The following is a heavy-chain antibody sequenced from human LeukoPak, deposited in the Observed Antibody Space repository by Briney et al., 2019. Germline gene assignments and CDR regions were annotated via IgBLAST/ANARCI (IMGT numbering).Heavy chain of an antibody. CDR2: IYYSGST. D-gene: IGHD3-22*01. CDR1: GGSISSYY. CDR3: ARHYYDSSGYPADY. J-gene: IGHJ4*02. V-gene: IGHV4-59*01. Sequence: IPSETLSLTCTVSGGSISSYYWSWIRQPPGKGLEWIGYIYYSGSTNYNPSLKSRVTISVDTSKSQFSLKLSSVTAADTAVYYCARHYYDSSGYPADYWGQGTLVTVSS.